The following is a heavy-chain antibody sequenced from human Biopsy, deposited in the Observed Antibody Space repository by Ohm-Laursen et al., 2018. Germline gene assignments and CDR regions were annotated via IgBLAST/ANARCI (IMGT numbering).Heavy chain of an antibody. CDR2: VNPVAEAT. CDR3: ARESPLRLGVCGAIRCFKEVFGMDV. J-gene: IGHJ6*02. Sequence: SVKVSCKASGYNFGNYYINWVRKVAGQGLEWLGVVNPVAEATMYAQKFQDRITLTRDASTNTVYMDLTSLTSEDTAVYYCARESPLRLGVCGAIRCFKEVFGMDVWGQGTTVIVSS. D-gene: IGHD2-21*01. V-gene: IGHV1-46*01. CDR1: GYNFGNYY.